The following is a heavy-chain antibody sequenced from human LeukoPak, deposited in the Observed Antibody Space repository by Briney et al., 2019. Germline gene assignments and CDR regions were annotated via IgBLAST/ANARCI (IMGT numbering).Heavy chain of an antibody. V-gene: IGHV4-34*01. J-gene: IGHJ5*02. CDR3: ARGVTYYYDSGGYYYVWFDP. Sequence: SETLSLTCAVYGGSFSGYYWSWIRQPPGKGLEWIGEINHSGSTNYNPSLKSRVTISVDTSKNQFSLKLSSVTAADTAVYYCARGVTYYYDSGGYYYVWFDPWGQGTLVTVSS. CDR1: GGSFSGYY. CDR2: INHSGST. D-gene: IGHD3-22*01.